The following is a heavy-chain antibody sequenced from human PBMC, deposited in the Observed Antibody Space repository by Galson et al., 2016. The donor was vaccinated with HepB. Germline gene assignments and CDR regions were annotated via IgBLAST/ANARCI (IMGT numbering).Heavy chain of an antibody. J-gene: IGHJ3*01. Sequence: SVKVSCKGSGYTFSMYGISWVRQAPGQGLEWMGWIGAYNGNTNYAQKFQDRVTMTTDTFTNTGYMELRSLRSDDTAVYFCARDRSGSFQADAFDLWGQGTMVTVSS. CDR2: IGAYNGNT. V-gene: IGHV1-18*04. CDR3: ARDRSGSFQADAFDL. D-gene: IGHD1-26*01. CDR1: GYTFSMYG.